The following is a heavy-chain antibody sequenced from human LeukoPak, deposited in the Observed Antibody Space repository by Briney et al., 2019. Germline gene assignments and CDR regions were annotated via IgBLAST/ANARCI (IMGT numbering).Heavy chain of an antibody. CDR2: IYRDGTT. Sequence: GGSLRLSCAASGFAVSSNYMSWVRQAPGKGLKWGSGIYRDGTTYYGDSVNGRFTISRDISKNTLFLQLTTLTAEDTALYHCAKVKGWYGEGYFAYWGQGSLVTVPS. D-gene: IGHD3-10*01. J-gene: IGHJ4*02. CDR1: GFAVSSNY. V-gene: IGHV3-53*01. CDR3: AKVKGWYGEGYFAY.